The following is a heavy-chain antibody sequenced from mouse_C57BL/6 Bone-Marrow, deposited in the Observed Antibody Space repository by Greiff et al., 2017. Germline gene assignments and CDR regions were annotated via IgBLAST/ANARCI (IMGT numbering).Heavy chain of an antibody. D-gene: IGHD2-5*01. CDR2: IYPGSGST. CDR1: GYTFTSYW. Sequence: QVQLQQPGAELVKPGASVKMSCKASGYTFTSYWITWVKQRPGQGLEWIGDIYPGSGSTNYNEKFKGKATLTVDTSSSTSYMQLSSLTSEDSAVYYCASPCSSNYWYFDFWGTGTTVTVSS. J-gene: IGHJ1*03. V-gene: IGHV1-55*01. CDR3: ASPCSSNYWYFDF.